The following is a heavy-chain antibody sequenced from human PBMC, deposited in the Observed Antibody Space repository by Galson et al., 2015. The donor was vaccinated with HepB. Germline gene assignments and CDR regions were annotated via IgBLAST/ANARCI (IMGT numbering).Heavy chain of an antibody. CDR1: GGSIRSSSYY. J-gene: IGHJ4*02. V-gene: IGHV4-39*01. D-gene: IGHD3-10*01. Sequence: ETLSLTCTVSGGSIRSSSYYWGWIRQPPGKGLEWIGTFYYRESPYYNPSLKSRVTISEDSSKNQFSLKLTFVTAEDTAVYYCARHILDTSAFFDYWGQGTLVAVSS. CDR2: FYYRESP. CDR3: ARHILDTSAFFDY.